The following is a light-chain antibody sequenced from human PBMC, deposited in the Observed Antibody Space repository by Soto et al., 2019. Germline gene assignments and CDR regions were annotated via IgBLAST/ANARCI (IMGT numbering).Light chain of an antibody. CDR1: SSDVGGYNY. CDR3: SSYAGSSNV. V-gene: IGLV2-8*01. Sequence: QSVLTQPPSASGSPGQSVAISCTGTSSDVGGYNYVSWYQQHPGKAPNLMIYEVNKRPSGVPYRFSGSKSGNTASLTVSGLQAEDEDDYYCSSYAGSSNVFGTGTKLTVL. J-gene: IGLJ1*01. CDR2: EVN.